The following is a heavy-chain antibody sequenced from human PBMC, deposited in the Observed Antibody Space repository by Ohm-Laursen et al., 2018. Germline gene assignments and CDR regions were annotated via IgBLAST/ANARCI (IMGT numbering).Heavy chain of an antibody. D-gene: IGHD3-10*01. CDR2: MAPKSGET. CDR1: GNTFTSYD. Sequence: GASVKVSCKASGNTFTSYDINWVRQAPGQGLEWMGWMAPKSGETFYAQKFQGRVTMTRNTSISTAYMELRSLRSEDTAVYYCARGGSGAYVPYWGQGTLVTVSS. V-gene: IGHV1-8*01. J-gene: IGHJ4*02. CDR3: ARGGSGAYVPY.